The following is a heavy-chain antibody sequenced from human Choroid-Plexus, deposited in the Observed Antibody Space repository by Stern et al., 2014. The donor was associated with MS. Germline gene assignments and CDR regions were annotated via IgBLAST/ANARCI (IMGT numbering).Heavy chain of an antibody. J-gene: IGHJ5*02. D-gene: IGHD2/OR15-2a*01. CDR3: AKDRQYLTYFFDH. Sequence: VQLVESGGGVVQPGGPLRLSCVASGFTFGSCAMHWVRQAPGKGLEWVAGVSYDGSNKYYADSVKGRFTISRDNSQNTLYMQMSSLRPEDTAVYYCAKDRQYLTYFFDHWGQGSLFTVSS. V-gene: IGHV3-30*18. CDR2: VSYDGSNK. CDR1: GFTFGSCA.